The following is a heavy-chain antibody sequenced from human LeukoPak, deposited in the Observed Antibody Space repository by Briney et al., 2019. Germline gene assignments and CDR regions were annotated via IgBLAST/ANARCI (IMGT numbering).Heavy chain of an antibody. D-gene: IGHD1-7*01. CDR2: IYYSGST. J-gene: IGHJ4*02. Sequence: SETLSLTCTVSGGSISSSSYYWGWIRRPPGKGLEWIGSIYYSGSTYYNPSLKSRVTISVDTSKNQFSLKLSSVTAADTAVYYCARLELAWMVDYWGQGTLVTVSS. CDR3: ARLELAWMVDY. V-gene: IGHV4-39*01. CDR1: GGSISSSSYY.